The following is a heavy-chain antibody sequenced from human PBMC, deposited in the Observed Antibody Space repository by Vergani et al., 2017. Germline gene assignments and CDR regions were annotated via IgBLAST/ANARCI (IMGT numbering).Heavy chain of an antibody. V-gene: IGHV3-15*01. CDR2: IKSKTDGGTT. CDR3: TTAGDSSGWYWGDY. D-gene: IGHD6-19*01. Sequence: EVQLVESGGGLVKPGGSLRLSCAASGFTFSNAWMSWVRQAPGKGLEWVGRIKSKTDGGTTDYAAPVKGRVTISRDDSKNTLYLQMNSLKTEDTAVYYCTTAGDSSGWYWGDYWGQGTLVTVSS. CDR1: GFTFSNAW. J-gene: IGHJ4*02.